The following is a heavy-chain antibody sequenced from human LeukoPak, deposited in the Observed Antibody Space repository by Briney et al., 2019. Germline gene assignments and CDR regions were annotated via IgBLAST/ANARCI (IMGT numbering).Heavy chain of an antibody. Sequence: ASVKVSCKASGYTFTGYYMHWVRRAPGQGLEWMGWINPNSGGTNYAQMFQGWVTMTRDTSISTAYMELSRLRSDDTAVYYCAREDYYGSGSLRYWGQGTLVTVSS. CDR1: GYTFTGYY. CDR2: INPNSGGT. J-gene: IGHJ4*02. V-gene: IGHV1-2*04. CDR3: AREDYYGSGSLRY. D-gene: IGHD3-10*01.